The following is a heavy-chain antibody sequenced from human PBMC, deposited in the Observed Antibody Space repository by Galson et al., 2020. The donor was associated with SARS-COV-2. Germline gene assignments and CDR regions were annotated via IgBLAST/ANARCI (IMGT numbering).Heavy chain of an antibody. CDR1: DASFSVYS. D-gene: IGHD3-3*01. Sequence: PSETLSLTCAVYDASFSVYSWTWIRQTPGKGLEWIGKINYRGSANYNPSLKSRVSISVDTSKNQFSLKLSSVTAADTAIYYCALQYYDFWMDVWGQGTTVTVSS. CDR3: ALQYYDFWMDV. J-gene: IGHJ6*02. V-gene: IGHV4-34*01. CDR2: INYRGSA.